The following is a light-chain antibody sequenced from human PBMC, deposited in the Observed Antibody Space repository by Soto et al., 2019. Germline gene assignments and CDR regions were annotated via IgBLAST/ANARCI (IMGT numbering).Light chain of an antibody. CDR2: GAS. CDR3: QQYGSSPANGFT. Sequence: EIVLTQSPGTLSLSPRERATLSCRASQSVSSSYLAWYQQKPGQAPRLLIYGASSRATGITDRFSGSGYGTDFTLTISRMEPEDFAVYDCQQYGSSPANGFTFGGGTKVEIK. J-gene: IGKJ4*01. CDR1: QSVSSSY. V-gene: IGKV3-20*01.